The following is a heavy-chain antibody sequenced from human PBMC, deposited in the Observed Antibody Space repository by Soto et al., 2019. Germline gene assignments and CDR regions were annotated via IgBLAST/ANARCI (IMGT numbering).Heavy chain of an antibody. CDR1: GGSISSGGYY. J-gene: IGHJ4*02. CDR2: IYYSGST. Sequence: QVQLQESGPGLVKPSQTLSLTCTVSGGSISSGGYYWSWIRQHPGKGLEWIGYIYYSGSTYHNPSLKSRVTVSLATSKNYFSLKLSSVTAADTAVYYCARAIVRGTAMNQWGQGTLFTVSS. D-gene: IGHD5-18*01. V-gene: IGHV4-31*03. CDR3: ARAIVRGTAMNQ.